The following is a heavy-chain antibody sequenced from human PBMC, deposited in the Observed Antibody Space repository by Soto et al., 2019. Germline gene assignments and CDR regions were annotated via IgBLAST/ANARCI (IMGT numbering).Heavy chain of an antibody. J-gene: IGHJ6*02. D-gene: IGHD1-26*01. Sequence: GESLKISCKGSGYSFTNYWIGWVHQMPGKGLEWMGIIYPGDSDTRYSPSFQGQVTISADKSITTAYLQWSSLKASDTAMYYCARQGSGSNFYYGLDVWGQGTTVTVSS. CDR3: ARQGSGSNFYYGLDV. CDR1: GYSFTNYW. CDR2: IYPGDSDT. V-gene: IGHV5-51*07.